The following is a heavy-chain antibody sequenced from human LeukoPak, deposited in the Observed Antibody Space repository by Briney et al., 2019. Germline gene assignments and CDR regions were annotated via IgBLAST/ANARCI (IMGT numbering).Heavy chain of an antibody. Sequence: PSETLSLTCTVAGGSISSSSYYWGCIRQPPGKGLECIGSIYYSGSTYYNPSLKSRVTISVDTSKNQFSLKLSSVTAADTAVYYCARHFGGSGWDYFDYSGQGTLVTVSS. J-gene: IGHJ4*02. CDR3: ARHFGGSGWDYFDY. D-gene: IGHD6-19*01. V-gene: IGHV4-39*01. CDR1: GGSISSSSYY. CDR2: IYYSGST.